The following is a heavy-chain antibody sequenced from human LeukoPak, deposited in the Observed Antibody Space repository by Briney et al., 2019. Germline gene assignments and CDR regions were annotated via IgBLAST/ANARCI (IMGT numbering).Heavy chain of an antibody. Sequence: PGGSLRLSCAVSGPTFSSYAMTWVRQAPGKGLEWVSSISNSGGTTYHADSVKGRFTMSRDNSKNTLYLQMNSLRAEDTAVYFCAKLSSGSYTDYWGQGILVTVSS. D-gene: IGHD1-26*01. J-gene: IGHJ4*02. CDR2: ISNSGGTT. CDR3: AKLSSGSYTDY. V-gene: IGHV3-23*01. CDR1: GPTFSSYA.